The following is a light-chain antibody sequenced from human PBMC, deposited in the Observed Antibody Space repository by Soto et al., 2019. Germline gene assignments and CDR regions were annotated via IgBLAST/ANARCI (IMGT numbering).Light chain of an antibody. CDR2: DLN. CDR1: SSDVGNYDY. J-gene: IGLJ1*01. Sequence: LTQPRSVSGSPGQSVTISCTGTSSDVGNYDYVSWYQHHPGKAPKVMIYDLNKRPSGVPDRFSGSKSGNTAYLTISGLQTEDEADYYCCSYAGSYTYVFGTGTKVTVL. V-gene: IGLV2-11*01. CDR3: CSYAGSYTYV.